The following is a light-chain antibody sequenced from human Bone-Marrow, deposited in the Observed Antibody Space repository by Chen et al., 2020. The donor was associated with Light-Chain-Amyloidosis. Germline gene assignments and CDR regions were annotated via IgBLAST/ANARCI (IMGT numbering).Light chain of an antibody. V-gene: IGLV2-23*02. CDR3: CSYGGRFSLM. CDR1: SSDVGSHNF. Sequence: QSALTQPASVSGSPGQSFTIACTGSSSDVGSHNFVSWYQLHPGRAPKLILYGVNTRPSGVSERFSGSKTDNTASLTISGLLGEDEADYYCCSYGGRFSLMFGGGTRLTVL. CDR2: GVN. J-gene: IGLJ3*02.